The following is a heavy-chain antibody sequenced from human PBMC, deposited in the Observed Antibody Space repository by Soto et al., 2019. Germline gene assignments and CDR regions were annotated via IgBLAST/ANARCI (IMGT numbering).Heavy chain of an antibody. D-gene: IGHD2-15*01. CDR1: GYTFTRYT. CDR3: ARGIATGQLDP. Sequence: ASVKVSCKASGYTFTRYTMNWVRQAPGQRLEWMGWINLDNGNTKSSQKFQDRVIITRDTSASTAYMDLSSLRSEDTAVYYCARGIATGQLDPWGQGTLVTVSS. CDR2: INLDNGNT. J-gene: IGHJ5*02. V-gene: IGHV1-3*01.